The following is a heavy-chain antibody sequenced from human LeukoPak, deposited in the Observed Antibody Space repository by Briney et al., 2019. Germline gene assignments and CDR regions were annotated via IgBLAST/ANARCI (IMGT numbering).Heavy chain of an antibody. V-gene: IGHV4-34*01. D-gene: IGHD3-22*01. CDR2: INHSGST. CDR1: GGSFSGYY. Sequence: SETLSLTCAVYGGSFSGYYWSWIRRPPGKGLEWIGEINHSGSTNYNPSLKSRVTISVDTSKNQFSLKLSSVTAADTAVYYCARGGYYYDSSGYYYDYWGQGTLVTVSS. CDR3: ARGGYYYDSSGYYYDY. J-gene: IGHJ4*02.